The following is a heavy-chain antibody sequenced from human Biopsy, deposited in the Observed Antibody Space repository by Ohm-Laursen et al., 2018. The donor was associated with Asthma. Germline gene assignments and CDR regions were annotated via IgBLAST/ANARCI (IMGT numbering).Heavy chain of an antibody. J-gene: IGHJ6*02. CDR1: GYTFNSAG. CDR2: ISVYNGNT. V-gene: IGHV1-18*01. D-gene: IGHD3-10*01. CDR3: ARAVDYSHYYGIDV. Sequence: ASVKVSCKASGYTFNSAGITWVRQAPGQVLEWMGWISVYNGNTRVAQKLQDRVTMITDTSTSTAYMELRSLRSDDTAVYFCARAVDYSHYYGIDVWGQGTTVTVS.